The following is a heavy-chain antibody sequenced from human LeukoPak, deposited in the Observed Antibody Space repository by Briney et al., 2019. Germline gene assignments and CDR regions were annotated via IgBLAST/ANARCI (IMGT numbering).Heavy chain of an antibody. J-gene: IGHJ4*02. D-gene: IGHD2-2*01. CDR3: AKVPLESSSYYHDF. Sequence: YAGFVRGQFTISRDNSKNTLYLHMSSLRAEDSAVYYCAKVPLESSSYYHDFWGQGTLVTVSS. V-gene: IGHV3-23*01.